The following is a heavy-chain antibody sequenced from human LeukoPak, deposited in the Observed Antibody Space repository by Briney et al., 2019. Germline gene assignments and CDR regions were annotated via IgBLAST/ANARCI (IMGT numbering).Heavy chain of an antibody. D-gene: IGHD2-15*01. V-gene: IGHV1-2*02. Sequence: ASVKVSCKASGYTFAGYYIHWVRRAPGQGLEWLGWINPNKGDTKSAQKFRDRVIMTTDTSLTTAYMEVINLSSDDTAVYYCTRSSWDCSSGSCYSNMNFDYWGPGSLVTVSS. CDR3: TRSSWDCSSGSCYSNMNFDY. J-gene: IGHJ4*02. CDR1: GYTFAGYY. CDR2: INPNKGDT.